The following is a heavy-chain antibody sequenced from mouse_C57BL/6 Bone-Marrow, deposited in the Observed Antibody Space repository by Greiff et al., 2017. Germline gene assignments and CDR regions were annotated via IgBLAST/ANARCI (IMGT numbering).Heavy chain of an antibody. J-gene: IGHJ2*01. CDR1: GFNFTDDY. D-gene: IGHD2-10*02. CDR2: IDPDNGDT. V-gene: IGHV14-4*01. Sequence: VQLQQSGAELVRPGASVKMSCTASGFNFTDDYMHWVKQRPEQGLEWIGWIDPDNGDTEYASKFQGKAPITADTSSNTAYLQLSSLTSEDTAVYYSTKYGNVDSFPSLGQGTTLTVSS. CDR3: TKYGNVDSFPS.